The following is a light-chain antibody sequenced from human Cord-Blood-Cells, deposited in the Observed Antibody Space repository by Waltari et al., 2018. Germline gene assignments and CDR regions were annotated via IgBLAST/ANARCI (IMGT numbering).Light chain of an antibody. Sequence: EIVLTQSTATLSLSPGERATLSCRASQGVSSYLAWYQQKPGQAPRLLIYDASNRATGIPARFSGGGSGTDFTLAMSSLEPEDFAVYYCQQRSNWPPITFGQGTRLEIK. CDR3: QQRSNWPPIT. V-gene: IGKV3-11*01. CDR2: DAS. J-gene: IGKJ5*01. CDR1: QGVSSY.